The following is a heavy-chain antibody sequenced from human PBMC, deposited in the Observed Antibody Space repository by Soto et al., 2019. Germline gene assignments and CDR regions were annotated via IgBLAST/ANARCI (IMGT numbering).Heavy chain of an antibody. J-gene: IGHJ6*02. CDR3: ARTSAAGKYYYGMDV. CDR2: FYPGDSDT. D-gene: IGHD6-13*01. V-gene: IGHV5-51*01. CDR1: VGSVSRYW. Sequence: VAALKISGERCVGSVSRYWRGWDRQKKWKVLDWMGIFYPGDSDTRYSPSFQGQVTISADKSISTAYLQWSSLKASDTAMYYCARTSAAGKYYYGMDVWGQGTTVTVS.